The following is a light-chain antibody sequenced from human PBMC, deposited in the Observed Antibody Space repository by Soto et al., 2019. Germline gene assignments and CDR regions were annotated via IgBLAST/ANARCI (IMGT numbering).Light chain of an antibody. Sequence: EIMITQSPSTLSVSPGERATLSCRASQSVSTSSLAWYQQKGGQAPRLLIHGASSRATGIPDRFSGSGSGTDFTLTISRLEPEDFAVYYCQQYGSSPRTFGQGTKVDI. J-gene: IGKJ1*01. CDR2: GAS. CDR3: QQYGSSPRT. CDR1: QSVSTSS. V-gene: IGKV3-20*01.